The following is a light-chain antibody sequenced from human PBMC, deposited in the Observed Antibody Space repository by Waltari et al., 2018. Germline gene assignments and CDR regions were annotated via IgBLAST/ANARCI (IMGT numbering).Light chain of an antibody. CDR1: QRVLVTPTNKNY. J-gene: IGKJ1*01. CDR2: WAS. CDR3: QQYQSFPWT. Sequence: IVMTQSPDSLAVSLGERATINCKSSQRVLVTPTNKNYLAWYQQKPRQPPKLLIYWASTRESGVPDRFSGSVSGTDFTLTISSLQAEDVAVYYCQQYQSFPWTFGQGTKVEIK. V-gene: IGKV4-1*01.